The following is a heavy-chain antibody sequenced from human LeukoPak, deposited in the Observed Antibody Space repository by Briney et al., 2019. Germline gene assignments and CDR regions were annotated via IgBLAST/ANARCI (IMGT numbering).Heavy chain of an antibody. Sequence: GASVKVSCKASGYTFTGYYMHWVRQAPGQGLEWMGWINPNSGGTNYAQKFQGRVTTTRDTSISTAYMELSRLRSDDTAVYYCARGGSIAAAANSYYMDVWGKGTTVTVSS. CDR2: INPNSGGT. V-gene: IGHV1-2*02. CDR3: ARGGSIAAAANSYYMDV. D-gene: IGHD6-13*01. J-gene: IGHJ6*03. CDR1: GYTFTGYY.